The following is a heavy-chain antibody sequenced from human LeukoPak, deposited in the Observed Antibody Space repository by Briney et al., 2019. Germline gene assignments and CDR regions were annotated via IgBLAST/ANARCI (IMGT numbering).Heavy chain of an antibody. CDR3: AKLKTLRIVGVIDLDY. CDR1: GITISSYA. D-gene: IGHD1-26*01. J-gene: IGHJ4*02. Sequence: GVSLRLSCAASGITISSYAMTWLRQAPGKGLEWLSALSCSGGSTYYADSERGRVSISRHKSKNTLYLQMNSLRAEDRAVYYFAKLKTLRIVGVIDLDYWGQGTLVTVSS. V-gene: IGHV3-23*01. CDR2: LSCSGGST.